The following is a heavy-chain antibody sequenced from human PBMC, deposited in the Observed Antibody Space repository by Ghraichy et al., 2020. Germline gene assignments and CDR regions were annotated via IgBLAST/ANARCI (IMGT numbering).Heavy chain of an antibody. V-gene: IGHV1-2*06. CDR3: AREFHNATTSSSSFFFDY. D-gene: IGHD6-6*01. J-gene: IGHJ4*02. Sequence: ASVKVSCKTSGYIFTGYFIHWVRQAPGEGLEWMGRINPHSGSTNYAPAFQGRLTLTRDPSITTAYSEVAGLKSDDTAVFYCAREFHNATTSSSSFFFDYWGQGTLATVSS. CDR1: GYIFTGYF. CDR2: INPHSGST.